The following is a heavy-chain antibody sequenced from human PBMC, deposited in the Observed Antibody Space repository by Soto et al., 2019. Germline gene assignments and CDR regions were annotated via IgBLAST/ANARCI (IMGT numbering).Heavy chain of an antibody. Sequence: QVQMQESGPGLVKPSGTLSLTCAVSGDSISSSVWWTWVRQPPGKGLEWIGEVFHTGDTYFNPSLRSRVAMSVDKSTNEFSLKVISVTAADTAIYYCARKAWVRFDYWGQGALVTVSS. J-gene: IGHJ4*02. CDR3: ARKAWVRFDY. D-gene: IGHD7-27*01. CDR2: VFHTGDT. CDR1: GDSISSSVW. V-gene: IGHV4-4*02.